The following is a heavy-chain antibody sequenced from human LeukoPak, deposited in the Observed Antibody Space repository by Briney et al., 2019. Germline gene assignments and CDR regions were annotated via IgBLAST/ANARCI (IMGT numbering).Heavy chain of an antibody. CDR3: AKDIYGDYGGLDY. CDR2: IRYDGSNK. CDR1: GFTFSSYG. D-gene: IGHD4-17*01. V-gene: IGHV3-30*02. Sequence: GGSLRLSCAASGFTFSSYGMHWVRQAPGKGLEWVAFIRYDGSNKYYADSVKGRFTISRDSSKNTLYLQMNSLRDEDTAVYHCAKDIYGDYGGLDYWGQGTLVTVSS. J-gene: IGHJ4*02.